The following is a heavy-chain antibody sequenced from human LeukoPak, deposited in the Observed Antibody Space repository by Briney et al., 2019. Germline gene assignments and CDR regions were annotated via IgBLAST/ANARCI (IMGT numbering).Heavy chain of an antibody. CDR3: AKSRGSGSNMARGVNFDY. Sequence: TGGSLRLSCEASGFTFSDYGMTWVRQAPGKGLEWVSTISDGGSFTYYADSVKGRFTISRDNSKNTLFLQMNTLRAEDTAVYYCAKSRGSGSNMARGVNFDYWGQGTLVTVSS. CDR2: ISDGGSFT. CDR1: GFTFSDYG. D-gene: IGHD3-10*01. V-gene: IGHV3-23*01. J-gene: IGHJ4*02.